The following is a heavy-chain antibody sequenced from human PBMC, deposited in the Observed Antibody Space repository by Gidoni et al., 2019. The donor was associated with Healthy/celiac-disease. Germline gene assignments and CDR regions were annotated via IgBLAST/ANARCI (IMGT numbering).Heavy chain of an antibody. CDR2: ISGSGGST. CDR1: GFTFSSSS. J-gene: IGHJ5*02. Sequence: EVQLLESGGGLVQPGGSLRLSCAASGFTFSSSSMSWVRQAPGKGLEWVSAISGSGGSTYYADSVKGRFTISRDNSKNTLYLQMNSLRAEDTAVYYCAKDRYCSSTSCSPWFDPWGQGTLVTVSS. V-gene: IGHV3-23*01. D-gene: IGHD2-2*01. CDR3: AKDRYCSSTSCSPWFDP.